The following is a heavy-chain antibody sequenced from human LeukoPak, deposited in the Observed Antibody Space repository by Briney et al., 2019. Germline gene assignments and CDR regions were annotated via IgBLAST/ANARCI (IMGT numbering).Heavy chain of an antibody. V-gene: IGHV3-30*02. CDR2: IRYDGSNK. D-gene: IGHD3-9*01. J-gene: IGHJ4*02. Sequence: GGSLRLSCAASGFTFSSYGMHWVRQAPGKGLEWVAFIRYDGSNKYYADSVKGRFTISRDNSKNTLYLQMNSLRAEDTAVYYCAKGPTYYDILTGYYLDYWGQGTLVTVSS. CDR1: GFTFSSYG. CDR3: AKGPTYYDILTGYYLDY.